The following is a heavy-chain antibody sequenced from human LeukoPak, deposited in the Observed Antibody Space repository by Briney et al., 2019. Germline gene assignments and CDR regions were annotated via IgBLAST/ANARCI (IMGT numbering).Heavy chain of an antibody. J-gene: IGHJ4*02. Sequence: PGGSLRLSCAASGFTVSSNYMSWVRQAPGKGLEWVSVIYSGGSTYYADSVKGRFTISRDNSKNTLYLQMNSLRAEDTAVYYCAKGARIVVVPPNFDYWGQGTLVTVSS. CDR1: GFTVSSNY. V-gene: IGHV3-53*01. CDR2: IYSGGST. CDR3: AKGARIVVVPPNFDY. D-gene: IGHD2-2*01.